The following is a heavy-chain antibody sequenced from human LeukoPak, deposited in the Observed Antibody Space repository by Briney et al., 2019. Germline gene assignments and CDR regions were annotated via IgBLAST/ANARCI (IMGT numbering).Heavy chain of an antibody. D-gene: IGHD3-22*01. Sequence: SETLSLTCTVSGGAINSYHWTWIRQPPGKGLEWIASIYYIGSPKYNPSLESRVTISVDRSKNQFSLKLSSVTAADTAVYYCARAGMIVVVITLGAFDIWGQGTMVTVSS. CDR2: IYYIGSP. V-gene: IGHV4-59*12. CDR1: GGAINSYH. CDR3: ARAGMIVVVITLGAFDI. J-gene: IGHJ3*02.